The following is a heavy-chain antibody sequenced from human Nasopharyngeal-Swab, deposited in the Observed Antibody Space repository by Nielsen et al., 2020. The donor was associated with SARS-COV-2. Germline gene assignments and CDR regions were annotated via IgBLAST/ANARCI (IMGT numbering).Heavy chain of an antibody. CDR2: INHSGST. CDR1: GYSISSGYY. D-gene: IGHD3-3*01. CDR3: ARGRLYYDFWSGYWFDP. J-gene: IGHJ5*02. V-gene: IGHV4-38-2*02. Sequence: GSLRLSCTVSGYSISSGYYWSWIRQPPGKGLEWIGEINHSGSTNYNPSLKSRVTISVDTSKNQFSLKLSSVTAADTAVYYCARGRLYYDFWSGYWFDPWGQGTLVTVSS.